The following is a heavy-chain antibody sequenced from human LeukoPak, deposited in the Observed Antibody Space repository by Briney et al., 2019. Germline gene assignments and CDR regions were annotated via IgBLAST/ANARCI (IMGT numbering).Heavy chain of an antibody. V-gene: IGHV1-2*02. J-gene: IGHJ3*02. D-gene: IGHD1-1*01. CDR1: GYTFTGYY. Sequence: ASVKVSCKASGYTFTGYYIHWVRQAPGQGLEWMGWINPNSGGTNYAQKFQGRVTMTRDTSISTAYMELSRLRSDDTAVYYCARGGGDLEPYAFDIWGQGTMVTVSS. CDR3: ARGGGDLEPYAFDI. CDR2: INPNSGGT.